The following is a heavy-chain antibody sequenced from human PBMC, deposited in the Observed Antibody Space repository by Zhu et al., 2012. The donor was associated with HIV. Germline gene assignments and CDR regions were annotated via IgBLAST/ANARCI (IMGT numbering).Heavy chain of an antibody. Sequence: QVQLQEPGPGLVKPSETLSLTCTVSGGSISRDNYFWGWIRQPPGKGLEWIGSFYYGGTTYYKSSLKSRVTISVDTSKNHFSLKLSSVTAADTAVYYCAAYIYASGXTFDSWGPGNPGHRLL. J-gene: IGHJ4*02. CDR3: AAYIYASGXTFDS. CDR1: GGSISRDNYF. CDR2: FYYGGTT. V-gene: IGHV4-39*02. D-gene: IGHD3-10*01.